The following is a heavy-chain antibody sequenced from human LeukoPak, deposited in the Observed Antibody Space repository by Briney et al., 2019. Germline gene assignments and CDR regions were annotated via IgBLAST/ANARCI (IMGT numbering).Heavy chain of an antibody. CDR1: GYTFINYW. Sequence: GESLKISCKGSGYTFINYWIGWVRQMPGKGLEWLGIIYPGNSDAKYSPSFQGQVTISADKSISTAYLQWSSLKASDTAMYYCARAQLWRGYFDYWGQGTLVTVSS. D-gene: IGHD5-18*01. CDR2: IYPGNSDA. V-gene: IGHV5-51*01. CDR3: ARAQLWRGYFDY. J-gene: IGHJ4*02.